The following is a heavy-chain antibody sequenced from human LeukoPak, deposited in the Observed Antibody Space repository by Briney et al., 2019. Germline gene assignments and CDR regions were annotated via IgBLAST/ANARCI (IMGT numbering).Heavy chain of an antibody. CDR2: ISAYNGNT. CDR1: GGTFSSYA. Sequence: ASVKVSCKASGGTFSSYAISWVRQAPGQGLEWMGWISAYNGNTNYAQKLQGRVTMTTDTSTSTAYMELRSLRSDDTAVYYCARDPYYDFWSGYQRIHEFDYWGQGTLVTVSS. V-gene: IGHV1-18*01. J-gene: IGHJ4*02. CDR3: ARDPYYDFWSGYQRIHEFDY. D-gene: IGHD3-3*01.